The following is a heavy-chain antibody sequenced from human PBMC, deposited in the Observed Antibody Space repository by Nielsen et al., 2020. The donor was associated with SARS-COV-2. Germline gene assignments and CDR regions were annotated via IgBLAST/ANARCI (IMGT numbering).Heavy chain of an antibody. J-gene: IGHJ6*02. V-gene: IGHV3-21*01. CDR2: ISSSSSYI. Sequence: GGSLRLSCAASGFTFSSYSMNWVRQAPGKGLEWVSSISSSSSYIYYADSVKGLFTISRDNAKNSLYLQMNSLRAEDTAVYYCARDGWGYSGYDFYYYGMDVWGQGTTVTVSS. CDR1: GFTFSSYS. CDR3: ARDGWGYSGYDFYYYGMDV. D-gene: IGHD5-12*01.